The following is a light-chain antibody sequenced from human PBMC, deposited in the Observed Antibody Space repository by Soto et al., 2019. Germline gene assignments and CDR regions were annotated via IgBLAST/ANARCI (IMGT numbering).Light chain of an antibody. CDR2: AAS. Sequence: DIQMTQSPSSLSASVGDRVTITCRASQTITNYLNWYQQKPGKAPKLLIYAASTLLSGVPARFSGGGSGTDLTLIIDSLQPEDFATYYCQQSYSSPWTFGQGTKVEIK. CDR3: QQSYSSPWT. V-gene: IGKV1-39*01. CDR1: QTITNY. J-gene: IGKJ1*01.